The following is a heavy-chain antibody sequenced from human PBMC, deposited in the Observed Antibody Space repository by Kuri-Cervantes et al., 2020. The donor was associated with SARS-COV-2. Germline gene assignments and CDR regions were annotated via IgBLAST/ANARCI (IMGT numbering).Heavy chain of an antibody. CDR2: TNTDGSST. J-gene: IGHJ4*02. CDR3: ARAFLRGGSDY. Sequence: GGSLRLSCAASGFTFSNYWMHWVRQAPGKGLVWVSRTNTDGSSTSYADSVKGQFTISRDNAKNTLYLQMNSLRAEDTAVYYCARAFLRGGSDYWGQGTLVTVSS. D-gene: IGHD1-26*01. CDR1: GFTFSNYW. V-gene: IGHV3-74*01.